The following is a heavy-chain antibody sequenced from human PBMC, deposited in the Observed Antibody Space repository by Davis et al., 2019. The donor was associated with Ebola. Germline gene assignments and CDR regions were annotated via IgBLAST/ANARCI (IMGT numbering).Heavy chain of an antibody. J-gene: IGHJ6*02. D-gene: IGHD1-14*01. CDR1: GGSFSGYY. Sequence: SETLSLTCAVYGGSFSGYYWSWIRQPPGKGLEWIGEINHSGSTNYNPSLKSRVTISVDTSKNQFSLKLSSVTAADTAVYYCASNGNRYYYYGMDVWGQGTTVTVSS. CDR2: INHSGST. CDR3: ASNGNRYYYYGMDV. V-gene: IGHV4-34*01.